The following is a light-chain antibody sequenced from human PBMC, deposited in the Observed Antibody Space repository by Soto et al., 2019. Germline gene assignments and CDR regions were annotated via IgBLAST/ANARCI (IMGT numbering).Light chain of an antibody. CDR2: DAS. Sequence: EIVLTQSPGTLSLSPGERATLSCRASQSVRVSYLAWYQQRPVQAPRLLISDASDRATGIPDRFSGSGSGTDFTLTISRLEPEDFAVYYCQHYGSSPLFTFGPGTKVDIK. J-gene: IGKJ3*01. CDR3: QHYGSSPLFT. CDR1: QSVRVSY. V-gene: IGKV3-20*01.